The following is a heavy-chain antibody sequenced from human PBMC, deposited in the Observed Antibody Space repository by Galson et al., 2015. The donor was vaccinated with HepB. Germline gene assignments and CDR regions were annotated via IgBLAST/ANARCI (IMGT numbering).Heavy chain of an antibody. Sequence: SLRLSCAASGFIFSNYYMSWVRQAPGKGLEWVADIKQDGRDEDYLGSVRGRFTISRDNAKNSLYLQMNSLRAEDTAVYFCARGAGQRVLRYYHGMDVWGQGTTVTVSS. V-gene: IGHV3-7*01. CDR3: ARGAGQRVLRYYHGMDV. CDR1: GFIFSNYY. J-gene: IGHJ6*02. CDR2: IKQDGRDE. D-gene: IGHD4/OR15-4a*01.